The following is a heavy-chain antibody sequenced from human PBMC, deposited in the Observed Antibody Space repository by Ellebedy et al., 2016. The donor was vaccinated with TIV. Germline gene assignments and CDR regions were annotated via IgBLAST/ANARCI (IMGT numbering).Heavy chain of an antibody. CDR2: INHSGST. J-gene: IGHJ4*02. Sequence: SETLSLXCSVYGGSFSDYYWGWIRQSPGKGLEWIGEINHSGSTNYNPSLRSRVTISLDKSKNQFSLRLSSVTAADTAVYYCARILASVPHFDSWGQGTLVTVSS. V-gene: IGHV4-34*01. CDR1: GGSFSDYY. D-gene: IGHD4-17*01. CDR3: ARILASVPHFDS.